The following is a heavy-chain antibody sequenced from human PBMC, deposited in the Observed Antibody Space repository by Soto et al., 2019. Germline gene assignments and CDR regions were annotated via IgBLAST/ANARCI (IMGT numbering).Heavy chain of an antibody. CDR3: ARWPTVSRPTYGMDV. D-gene: IGHD4-4*01. J-gene: IGHJ6*02. CDR1: GGTFISYV. CDR2: IIPMFNIT. Sequence: QVLLVQSGAQVKNPVSSVKVSCKASGGTFISYVYNWVRQAPGQGLEWMGGIIPMFNITNFAQKFQGRITITADESPTTAYMELSSLRSEDTAVYYCARWPTVSRPTYGMDVWGQGTTVTVSS. V-gene: IGHV1-69*01.